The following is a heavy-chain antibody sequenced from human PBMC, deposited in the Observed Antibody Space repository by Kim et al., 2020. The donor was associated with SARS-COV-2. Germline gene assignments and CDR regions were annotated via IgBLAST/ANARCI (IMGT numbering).Heavy chain of an antibody. CDR1: GGSISSGSYY. J-gene: IGHJ4*02. V-gene: IGHV4-61*02. Sequence: SETLSLTCTVSGGSISSGSYYWSWIRQPAGKGLEWIGRIYTSGSTNYNPSLKSRVTISVDTSKNQFSLKLSSVTAADTAVYYCARGGYSYGLGVDYWGQGTLVTVSS. CDR3: ARGGYSYGLGVDY. CDR2: IYTSGST. D-gene: IGHD5-18*01.